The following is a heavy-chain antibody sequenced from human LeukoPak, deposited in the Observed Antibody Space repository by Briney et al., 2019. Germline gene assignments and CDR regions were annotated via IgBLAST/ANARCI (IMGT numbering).Heavy chain of an antibody. CDR2: IYYSGST. CDR3: ARDLRDCSSTSCYMDHDAFDI. D-gene: IGHD2-2*02. V-gene: IGHV4-61*08. J-gene: IGHJ3*02. Sequence: PSETLSLTCPVSGGSISSGDYYWSWIRQPPGKGLEWIGYIYYSGSTNYNPSLKSRVTISVDTSKNQFSLKLSSVTAADTAVYYCARDLRDCSSTSCYMDHDAFDIWGQGTMVTVSS. CDR1: GGSISSGDYY.